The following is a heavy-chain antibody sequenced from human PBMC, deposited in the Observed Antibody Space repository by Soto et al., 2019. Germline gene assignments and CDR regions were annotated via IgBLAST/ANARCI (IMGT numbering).Heavy chain of an antibody. V-gene: IGHV3-21*01. Sequence: EVQLVESGGGLVKPGGSLRLSCAASGFSFSSYSMNWVRQAPGKGLEWVSSISSSASHINYADSVKGRFTISRDNAKKSLYLQRNSLRAEDTAVYYCARGYTGYCIGRTSYWFDPWGQGTLVTVSS. D-gene: IGHD2-15*01. CDR1: GFSFSSYS. CDR2: ISSSASHI. CDR3: ARGYTGYCIGRTSYWFDP. J-gene: IGHJ5*02.